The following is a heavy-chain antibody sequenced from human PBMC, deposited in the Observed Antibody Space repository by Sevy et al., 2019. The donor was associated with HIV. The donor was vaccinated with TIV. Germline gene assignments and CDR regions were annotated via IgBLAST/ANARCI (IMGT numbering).Heavy chain of an antibody. Sequence: GGSLRLSCSASGFTVSGVHMTWVRQASGKGLEWVSVIYDGGSTYYADSVKGRFIISRDNSKNTLYLQMNSLRVEDTAVYYCARWYFKMDVWSQGATVTVSS. CDR1: GFTVSGVH. V-gene: IGHV3-53*01. CDR3: ARWYFKMDV. CDR2: IYDGGST. D-gene: IGHD6-13*01. J-gene: IGHJ6*02.